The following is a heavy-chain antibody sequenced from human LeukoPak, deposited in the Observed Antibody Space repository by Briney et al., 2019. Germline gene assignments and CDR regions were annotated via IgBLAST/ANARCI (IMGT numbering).Heavy chain of an antibody. J-gene: IGHJ4*02. Sequence: SETLSLTCTVSGGSISSGGYSWSWIRQPPGKGLEWIGYIYHSGSTYYNPSLKSRVTISVDRSKNQFSLKLSSVTAADTAVYYCAREVDSSSWSGGYFDYWGQGTLVTVSS. CDR3: AREVDSSSWSGGYFDY. CDR1: GGSISSGGYS. D-gene: IGHD6-13*01. CDR2: IYHSGST. V-gene: IGHV4-30-2*01.